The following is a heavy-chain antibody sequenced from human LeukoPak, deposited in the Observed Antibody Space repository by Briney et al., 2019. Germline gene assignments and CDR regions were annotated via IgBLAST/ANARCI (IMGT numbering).Heavy chain of an antibody. Sequence: GESLKISCKGSGYSFTSYWIGWVRQMPGKGLGWVGIIYPGDSDTRYSPSFQGQATISADKSISTAYLQWSSLKASDTAMYYCARRSSSWSCFDYWGQGTLVTVSS. J-gene: IGHJ4*02. CDR1: GYSFTSYW. CDR3: ARRSSSWSCFDY. D-gene: IGHD6-13*01. CDR2: IYPGDSDT. V-gene: IGHV5-51*01.